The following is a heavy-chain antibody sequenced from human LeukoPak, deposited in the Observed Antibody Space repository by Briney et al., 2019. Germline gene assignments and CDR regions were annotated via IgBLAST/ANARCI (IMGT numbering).Heavy chain of an antibody. V-gene: IGHV3-30*04. D-gene: IGHD2-15*01. Sequence: GGSLRLSCAASGFTFSNYAVHWVRQAPGKGLEWVAVMSYDGYGGSNKYYADSVRGRFTVSSDTSKNTVHLQMNSLRAEDTAVYYCAKTGGLYDLDYWGQGTLVTVFS. CDR2: MSYDGYGGSNK. CDR3: AKTGGLYDLDY. J-gene: IGHJ4*02. CDR1: GFTFSNYA.